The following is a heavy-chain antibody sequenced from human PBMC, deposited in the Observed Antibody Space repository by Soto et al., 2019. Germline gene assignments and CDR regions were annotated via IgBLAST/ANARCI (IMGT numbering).Heavy chain of an antibody. D-gene: IGHD1-26*01. CDR2: INQDGSEK. V-gene: IGHV3-7*01. Sequence: GGSLRLSCVVSGFTFSSYWMSWVRQTPGKGLEWVANINQDGSEKYYVDSVKGRFTISRDNAKNSLYLQMNSLRAEDTAVYYSAIELLVGPAEHFPHRGHGTLDTVSS. CDR1: GFTFSSYW. CDR3: AIELLVGPAEHFPH. J-gene: IGHJ1*01.